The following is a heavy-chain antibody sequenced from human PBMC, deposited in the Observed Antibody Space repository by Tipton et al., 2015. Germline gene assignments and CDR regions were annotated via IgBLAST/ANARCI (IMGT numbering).Heavy chain of an antibody. V-gene: IGHV5-51*01. CDR1: EDIFRSYW. CDR3: AKLSDFWLTTEVYFDN. Sequence: VQLVQSGAVVRKPGESLKISCKGSEDIFRSYWIGWVRQVPGKGLEWMGIIYPGDSDTRYSPSFQGQVTISADRSIDTAYLQWNSLKASDTAIYYCAKLSDFWLTTEVYFDNWGQGTLVTVSS. D-gene: IGHD3-22*01. J-gene: IGHJ4*02. CDR2: IYPGDSDT.